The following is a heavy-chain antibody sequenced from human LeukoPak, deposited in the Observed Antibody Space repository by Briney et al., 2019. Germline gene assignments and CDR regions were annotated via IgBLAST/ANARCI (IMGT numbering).Heavy chain of an antibody. Sequence: SVKVSCKASGGRFSSYAISWVRQAPGQGLEWMGGMIPIFGTANYAKKFQGRVTLTTDESTSTSDLELSSLRSEDTAVYYCASNRDGGQLGPVWYFDLWGGGTLVTVSS. CDR1: GGRFSSYA. V-gene: IGHV1-69*05. CDR3: ASNRDGGQLGPVWYFDL. J-gene: IGHJ2*01. CDR2: MIPIFGTA. D-gene: IGHD6-6*01.